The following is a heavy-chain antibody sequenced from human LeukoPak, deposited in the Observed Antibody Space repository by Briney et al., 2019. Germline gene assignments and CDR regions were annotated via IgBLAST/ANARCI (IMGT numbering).Heavy chain of an antibody. J-gene: IGHJ4*02. D-gene: IGHD6-19*01. CDR3: ARRDISSGWSFDY. CDR2: IHTSGST. CDR1: GGSISNYH. V-gene: IGHV4-4*07. Sequence: SETLSLTCTVSGGSISNYHWSWIRQPARKGLEWIGQIHTSGSTNYNPPLKSRVTMSIDTTEDQVSLTIRSVTAADTAFYYCARRDISSGWSFDYWGQGTLAAVSS.